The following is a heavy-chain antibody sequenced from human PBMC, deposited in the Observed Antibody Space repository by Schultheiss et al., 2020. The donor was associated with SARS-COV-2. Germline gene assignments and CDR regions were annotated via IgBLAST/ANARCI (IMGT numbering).Heavy chain of an antibody. J-gene: IGHJ6*03. CDR2: IYYSGST. CDR3: ARALGPYYYYYMDV. V-gene: IGHV4-34*01. CDR1: GGSFSGYY. Sequence: SETLSLTCAVYGGSFSGYYWSWIRQPPGKGLEWIGSIYYSGSTYYNPSLKSRVTISVDTSKNQFSLKLSSVTAADTAVYYCARALGPYYYYYMDVWGKGTTVTVSS.